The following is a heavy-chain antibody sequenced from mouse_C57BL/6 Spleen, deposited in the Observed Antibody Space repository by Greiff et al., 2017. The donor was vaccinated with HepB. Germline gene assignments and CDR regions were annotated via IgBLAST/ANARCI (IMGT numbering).Heavy chain of an antibody. CDR1: GYSITSGYY. Sequence: EVQLQESGPGLVKPSQSLSLTCSVTGYSITSGYYWNWIRQFPGNKLEWMGYISYDGSNNYNPSLKNRISITRDTSKNQFFLKLNSVTTEDTATYYCAREDYGSSYPWYFDVWGTGTTVTVSS. CDR2: ISYDGSN. CDR3: AREDYGSSYPWYFDV. J-gene: IGHJ1*03. D-gene: IGHD1-1*01. V-gene: IGHV3-6*01.